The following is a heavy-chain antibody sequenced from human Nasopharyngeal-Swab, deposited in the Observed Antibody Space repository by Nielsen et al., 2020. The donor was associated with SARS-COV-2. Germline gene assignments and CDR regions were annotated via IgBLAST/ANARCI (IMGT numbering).Heavy chain of an antibody. CDR3: ACQRGGDGYNYAQFSGRAFDI. CDR1: GGTFSSYA. V-gene: IGHV1-69*13. J-gene: IGHJ3*02. Sequence: SVKVSCKASGGTFSSYAISWVRQDPGQGLEGRGGIIPIFGTANYAQKFQGRVTITADESTSTAYMELSSLRSEDTAVYYCACQRGGDGYNYAQFSGRAFDIWGQGTMVTVSS. D-gene: IGHD5-24*01. CDR2: IIPIFGTA.